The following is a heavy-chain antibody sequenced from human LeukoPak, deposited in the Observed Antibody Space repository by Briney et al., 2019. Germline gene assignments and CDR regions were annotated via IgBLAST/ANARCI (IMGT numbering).Heavy chain of an antibody. CDR1: GGSISSYY. D-gene: IGHD4-23*01. CDR2: IYYSGST. Sequence: TSETLSLTCTVSGGSISSYYWSWIRQPPGKGLEWIGYIYYSGSTNYNPSLKSRVTISVDTSKNQFSLKLSSVTAADTAVYYCAREGAYGGNFDYWGQGTLVTVSS. CDR3: AREGAYGGNFDY. J-gene: IGHJ4*02. V-gene: IGHV4-59*01.